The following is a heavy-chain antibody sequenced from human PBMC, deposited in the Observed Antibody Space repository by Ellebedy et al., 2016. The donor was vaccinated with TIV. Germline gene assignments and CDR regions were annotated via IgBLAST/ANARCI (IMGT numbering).Heavy chain of an antibody. V-gene: IGHV4-59*12. CDR1: GVSINTKY. CDR3: VTVPSYGGYVFDY. CDR2: IYYGGGI. D-gene: IGHD5-12*01. J-gene: IGHJ4*02. Sequence: MPSETLSLTCSVSGVSINTKYWSWIRQTPGKGLEWIGYIYYGGGINYNPSLKGRVTLSLDTSKNHFSLNLTSVTAADTAVYYCVTVPSYGGYVFDYWGQGTLVTVTS.